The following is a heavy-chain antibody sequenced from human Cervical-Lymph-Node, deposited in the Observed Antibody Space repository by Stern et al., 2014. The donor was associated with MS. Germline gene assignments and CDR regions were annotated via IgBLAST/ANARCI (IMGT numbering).Heavy chain of an antibody. CDR2: IYPGDSDT. Sequence: VQLVQSGAEVKKPGESLKISCRGSGYRFTSYWIGWVLQVPGKGLEWMGLIYPGDSDTRYSPSFQGQVTISADKSISTAYLQLSSLKASDSAIYYCARGGYYDGSGYYPFLVWGQGSQVTVSS. J-gene: IGHJ4*02. CDR3: ARGGYYDGSGYYPFLV. D-gene: IGHD3-22*01. V-gene: IGHV5-51*01. CDR1: GYRFTSYW.